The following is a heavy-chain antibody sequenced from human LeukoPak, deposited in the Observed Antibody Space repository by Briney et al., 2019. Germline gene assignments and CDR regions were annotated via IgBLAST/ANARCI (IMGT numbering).Heavy chain of an antibody. CDR3: ARRRDYFDY. J-gene: IGHJ4*02. Sequence: PSETLSLTCSVSGVSITGYYWSWIRPPPGKGREWIGYIYYSGSNNYNPSLKSRVTISVDTSKNLFSLKLSSVTAADTAVYHCARRRDYFDYWGQGTLVTVSS. V-gene: IGHV4-59*01. CDR2: IYYSGSN. CDR1: GVSITGYY.